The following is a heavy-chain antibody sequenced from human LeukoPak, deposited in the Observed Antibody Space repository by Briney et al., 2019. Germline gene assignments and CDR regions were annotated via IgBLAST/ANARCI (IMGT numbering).Heavy chain of an antibody. Sequence: GGSLRLSCAASGFTFSSYWMSWIRQAPGKGLEWVANIKQDGSEKYYVDSAKGRFTISRDNAEKSLYLQMNSLRAEDTAVYYCARPYGSGSYNRAFDIWGQGTMVTVSS. V-gene: IGHV3-7*01. CDR2: IKQDGSEK. J-gene: IGHJ3*02. D-gene: IGHD3-10*01. CDR1: GFTFSSYW. CDR3: ARPYGSGSYNRAFDI.